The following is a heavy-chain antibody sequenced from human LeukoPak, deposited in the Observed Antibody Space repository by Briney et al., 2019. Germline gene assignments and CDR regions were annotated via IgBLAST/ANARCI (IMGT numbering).Heavy chain of an antibody. D-gene: IGHD3-22*01. CDR2: ISAYNGNT. V-gene: IGHV1-18*01. Sequence: ASVKVSCKASGYTFTSYGISWVRQAPGQGLEWMGWISAYNGNTKYAQKLQGRVTMTTDTSTSTAYMDLRSLRSDDTAVYYCTRDGGYYYDSSGYYRAYWGQGTLVTVSS. J-gene: IGHJ4*02. CDR3: TRDGGYYYDSSGYYRAY. CDR1: GYTFTSYG.